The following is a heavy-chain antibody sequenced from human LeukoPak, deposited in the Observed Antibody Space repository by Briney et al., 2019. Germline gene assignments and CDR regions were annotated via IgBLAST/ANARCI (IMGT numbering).Heavy chain of an antibody. CDR1: GFTFSSYS. Sequence: GGSLRLACAASGFTFSSYSMNWVRQAPGKGLEWVSYISSSSSTIYYADSVKGRFTISRDNAKNSLYLQMNSLRAEDTAVYYCARERLRYFDWLINFDYWGQGTLVTVSS. J-gene: IGHJ4*02. CDR3: ARERLRYFDWLINFDY. V-gene: IGHV3-48*01. CDR2: ISSSSSTI. D-gene: IGHD3-9*01.